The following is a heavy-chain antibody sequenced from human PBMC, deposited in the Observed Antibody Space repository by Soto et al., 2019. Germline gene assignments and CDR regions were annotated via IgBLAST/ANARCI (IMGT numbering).Heavy chain of an antibody. V-gene: IGHV3-7*01. Sequence: GGSLRLSCAASGFTFSSYAVHWVRQAPGKGLEWVANIKQDGSEKYYVDSVKGRFTISRDNAKNSLYLQMNSLRAEDTAVYYCARFYYDSSGYLPSPYYYYYGMDVWGQGTTVTVSS. CDR3: ARFYYDSSGYLPSPYYYYYGMDV. J-gene: IGHJ6*02. CDR1: GFTFSSYA. CDR2: IKQDGSEK. D-gene: IGHD3-22*01.